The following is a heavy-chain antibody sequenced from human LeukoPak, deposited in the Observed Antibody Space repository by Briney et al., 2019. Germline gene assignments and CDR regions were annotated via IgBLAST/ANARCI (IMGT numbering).Heavy chain of an antibody. Sequence: GGSLRLSCAASGFTFSSYAMSWVPQAPGKGLEWVSAISGSGGSTYYADSVKGRFTISRDNSKNTLYLQMNSLRAEDTAVYYCAKDLYGYVSNWFDPWGDGTLVTVSS. V-gene: IGHV3-23*01. J-gene: IGHJ5*02. CDR1: GFTFSSYA. CDR3: AKDLYGYVSNWFDP. D-gene: IGHD5-12*01. CDR2: ISGSGGST.